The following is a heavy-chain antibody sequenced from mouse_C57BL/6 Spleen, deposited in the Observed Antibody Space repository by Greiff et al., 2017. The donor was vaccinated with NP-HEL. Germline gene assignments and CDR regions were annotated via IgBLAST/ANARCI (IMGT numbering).Heavy chain of an antibody. CDR3: AREDYYGSSYGAMDY. CDR1: GFTFSSYA. J-gene: IGHJ4*01. D-gene: IGHD1-1*01. CDR2: ISDGGSYT. V-gene: IGHV5-4*01. Sequence: EVKVVESGGGLVKPGGSLKLSCAASGFTFSSYAMSWVRQTPEKRLEWVATISDGGSYTYYPDNVKGRFTISRDNAKNNLYLQMSHLKSEDTAMYYCAREDYYGSSYGAMDYWGQGTSVTVSS.